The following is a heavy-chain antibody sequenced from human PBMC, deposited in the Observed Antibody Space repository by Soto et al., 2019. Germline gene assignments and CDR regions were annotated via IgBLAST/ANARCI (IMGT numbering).Heavy chain of an antibody. CDR2: IIPILGKA. Sequence: QVQLVQSGAEVKKPGSSVKVSCKASGGTFSTYAISWVRQAPGQGLEWMGGIIPILGKANYAEKFQGRVTITADDSTSTAYMEMSSMSSEDTAEYYCARGRGGAIIVGITGTFDVWGQGTLVTVSS. D-gene: IGHD1-26*01. CDR1: GGTFSTYA. CDR3: ARGRGGAIIVGITGTFDV. V-gene: IGHV1-69*01. J-gene: IGHJ3*01.